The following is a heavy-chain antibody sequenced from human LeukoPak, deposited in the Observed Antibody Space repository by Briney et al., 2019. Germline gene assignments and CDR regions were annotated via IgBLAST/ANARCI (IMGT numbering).Heavy chain of an antibody. J-gene: IGHJ4*02. V-gene: IGHV1-18*01. Sequence: ASVKVSCKASGYTFTSYGISWVRQAPGQGLEWMGWISAYNGNTNYAQKLQGRVTMTTDTSTSTAYMELRSLKSDNTAVYYCARDVIEYESSGYYSIDYWGQGTLVTVSS. CDR1: GYTFTSYG. CDR3: ARDVIEYESSGYYSIDY. CDR2: ISAYNGNT. D-gene: IGHD3-22*01.